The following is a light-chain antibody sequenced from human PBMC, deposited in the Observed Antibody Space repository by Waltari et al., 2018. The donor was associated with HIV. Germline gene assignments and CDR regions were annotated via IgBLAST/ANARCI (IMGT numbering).Light chain of an antibody. CDR2: GAS. Sequence: DIQMTQSPPSLSASVGGRVTITCRPSQNIDTFVSWYQQKPGEAPRLLISGASAVQSGVPSRFSGSGSGTDFTLPISSLQPEDFATYFCLQTYITPLPFGPGTKVDV. CDR1: QNIDTF. CDR3: LQTYITPLP. J-gene: IGKJ3*01. V-gene: IGKV1-39*01.